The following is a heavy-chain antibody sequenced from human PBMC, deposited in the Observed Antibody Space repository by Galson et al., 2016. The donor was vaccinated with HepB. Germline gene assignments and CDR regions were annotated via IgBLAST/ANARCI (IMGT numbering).Heavy chain of an antibody. D-gene: IGHD2-2*01. CDR3: ARGTVPAGRGSLTFDP. CDR2: INHSGST. J-gene: IGHJ5*02. CDR1: GGSVSYYY. V-gene: IGHV4-34*01. Sequence: ETLSPTCAVDGGSVSYYYCNWIRQPPGKGLEWTGDINHSGSTNYKPSLKSRVTMSVDTSNNQFSLKLTSVTAADTAVYYCARGTVPAGRGSLTFDPWGQGTLVTVSS.